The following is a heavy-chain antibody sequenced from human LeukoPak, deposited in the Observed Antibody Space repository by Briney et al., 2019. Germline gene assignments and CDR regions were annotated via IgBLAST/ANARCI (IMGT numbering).Heavy chain of an antibody. CDR1: RYSFTSYC. CDR3: GMSGDRVPLQDDVFDV. D-gene: IGHD1-26*01. Sequence: GESLKISCKVSRYSFTSYCIGWVRQMPGKGLEGMGIIYPGDSGPTYSPSFQGQVTISVDKSINTAYLQWSSLQASDTAMYYCGMSGDRVPLQDDVFDVWGQGTMVTVST. CDR2: IYPGDSGP. V-gene: IGHV5-51*01. J-gene: IGHJ3*01.